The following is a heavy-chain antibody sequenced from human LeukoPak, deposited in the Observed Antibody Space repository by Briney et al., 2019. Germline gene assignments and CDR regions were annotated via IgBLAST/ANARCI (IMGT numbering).Heavy chain of an antibody. CDR1: GFTFSTSG. CDR2: ISSSSSYI. Sequence: PGGSLRLSCAASGFTFSTSGMNWVRQAPGKGLEWVSSISSSSSYIYYTDSVKGRFTISRDNAKNSLYLQMNSLRAEDTAVYLCARLYVLRYFDWSADAFDIWGQGTMVTVSS. CDR3: ARLYVLRYFDWSADAFDI. J-gene: IGHJ3*02. D-gene: IGHD3-9*01. V-gene: IGHV3-21*01.